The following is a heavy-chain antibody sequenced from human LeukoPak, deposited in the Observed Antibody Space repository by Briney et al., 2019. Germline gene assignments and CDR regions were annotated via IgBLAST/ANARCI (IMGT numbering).Heavy chain of an antibody. V-gene: IGHV3-30-3*01. CDR1: GFTFSSYA. D-gene: IGHD5-18*01. Sequence: GGSLRLSCAASGFTFSSYAMHWVRQAPGKGLEWVAVISYDGSNKYYADSVKGRFTISRDNSKNTLYLQMNSLRAEDTAVYYCAREGNTAMVRGSTLGDWGQGTLVTVSS. J-gene: IGHJ4*02. CDR2: ISYDGSNK. CDR3: AREGNTAMVRGSTLGD.